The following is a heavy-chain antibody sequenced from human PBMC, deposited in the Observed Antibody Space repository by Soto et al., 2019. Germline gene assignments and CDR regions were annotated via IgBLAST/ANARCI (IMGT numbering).Heavy chain of an antibody. CDR3: AGLIPPFKLYGDYGQWGDY. Sequence: SETLSLTCTVSGGSISSSSYYWGWIRQPPGKGLEWIGSIYYSGSTYYNPSLKSRVTISVDTSKNQFSLKLSSVTAADTAVYYCAGLIPPFKLYGDYGQWGDYWGQGTLVTVSS. CDR1: GGSISSSSYY. V-gene: IGHV4-39*01. D-gene: IGHD4-17*01. CDR2: IYYSGST. J-gene: IGHJ4*02.